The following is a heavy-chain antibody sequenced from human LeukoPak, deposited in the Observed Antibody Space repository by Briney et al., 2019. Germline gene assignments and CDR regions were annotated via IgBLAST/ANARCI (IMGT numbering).Heavy chain of an antibody. CDR3: AREGCSSTSCRYYYYYYMDV. CDR2: INPSGGST. D-gene: IGHD2-2*01. V-gene: IGHV1-46*01. J-gene: IGHJ6*03. Sequence: ASVKVSCKASGYTFTSYYMFWVRQAPGQGLEWMGIINPSGGSTSYAQKFQGRVTITADKSTSTAYMELSSLRSEDTAVYYCAREGCSSTSCRYYYYYYMDVWGKGTTVTISS. CDR1: GYTFTSYY.